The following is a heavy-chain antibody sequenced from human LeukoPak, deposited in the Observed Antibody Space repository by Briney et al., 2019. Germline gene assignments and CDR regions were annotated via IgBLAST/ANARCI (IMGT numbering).Heavy chain of an antibody. J-gene: IGHJ4*02. CDR1: GGSISSKSHY. Sequence: SETLSLTCTVSGGSISSKSHYWGWIRQPPGKGLEWFGSIYYSGTTYYSPSLKSRVTISVDTSKNQFSLKLSSVTAADTAVYYCATPAGPFGDYDNWGQGTLVIVSS. V-gene: IGHV4-39*01. CDR3: ATPAGPFGDYDN. CDR2: IYYSGTT. D-gene: IGHD4-17*01.